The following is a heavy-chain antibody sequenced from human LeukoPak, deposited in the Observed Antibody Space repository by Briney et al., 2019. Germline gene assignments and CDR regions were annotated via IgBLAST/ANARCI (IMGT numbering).Heavy chain of an antibody. Sequence: SETLSLTCTVSGGSISSGGYYWSWIRQPPGKGLEWIGYIYHSGSTYYNPSLKSRVTISVDRSKNQFSLKLSSVTAADTAVYYCARDRLRTGGFPMDVWGKGTTVTVSS. CDR1: GGSISSGGYY. V-gene: IGHV4-30-2*01. D-gene: IGHD3-10*01. CDR2: IYHSGST. J-gene: IGHJ6*03. CDR3: ARDRLRTGGFPMDV.